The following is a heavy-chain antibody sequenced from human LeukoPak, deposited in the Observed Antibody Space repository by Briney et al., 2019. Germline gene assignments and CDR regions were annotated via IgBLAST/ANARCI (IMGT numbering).Heavy chain of an antibody. Sequence: GSLRLSCAASGFTFSSYWMSWVRQPPGKGLEWIGYIYYSGSTEYNPSLKSRIIMSVDTSKNQFSLRLSSVTAADTAVYHCARYLRDSGTYILDYWGQGTLVTVSS. CDR2: IYYSGST. D-gene: IGHD1-1*01. CDR3: ARYLRDSGTYILDY. CDR1: GFTFSSYW. J-gene: IGHJ4*02. V-gene: IGHV4-59*12.